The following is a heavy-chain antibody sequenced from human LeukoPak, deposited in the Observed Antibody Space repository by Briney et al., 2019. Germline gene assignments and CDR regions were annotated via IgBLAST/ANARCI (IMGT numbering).Heavy chain of an antibody. Sequence: GRSLRLSCAASGFTFDDYAMHWVRHAPGKGLEWVSGISWNSGSIGYADSVKGRFTISRDNAKNSLYLQMNSLRAEDTALYYCAKDIISVAGWSYAFDIWGQGTMVTVSS. V-gene: IGHV3-9*01. D-gene: IGHD6-19*01. CDR3: AKDIISVAGWSYAFDI. CDR1: GFTFDDYA. CDR2: ISWNSGSI. J-gene: IGHJ3*02.